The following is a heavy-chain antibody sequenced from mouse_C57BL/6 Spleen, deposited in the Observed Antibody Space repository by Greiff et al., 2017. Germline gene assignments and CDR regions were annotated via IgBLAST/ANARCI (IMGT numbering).Heavy chain of an antibody. V-gene: IGHV1-54*01. CDR1: GYAFTNYL. CDR2: INPGSGGT. Sequence: VQVVESGAELVRPGTSVKVSCKASGYAFTNYLLEWVKQRPGQGLEWIGVINPGSGGTNYNEKFKGKATLTADKSSSTAYMQLSSLTSEDSAVYFCARYDYYGSSHFDYWGQGTTLTVSS. D-gene: IGHD1-1*01. CDR3: ARYDYYGSSHFDY. J-gene: IGHJ2*01.